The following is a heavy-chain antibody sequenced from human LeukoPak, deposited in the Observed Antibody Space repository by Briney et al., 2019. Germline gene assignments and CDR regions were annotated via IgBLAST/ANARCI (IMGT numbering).Heavy chain of an antibody. CDR1: GYTFTSYD. V-gene: IGHV1-8*01. CDR3: AFSWIQLWLPQNYYYSGMDV. D-gene: IGHD5-18*01. CDR2: MNPNSGNT. Sequence: ASVKVSCKASGYTFTSYDINWVRQATGQGLEWMGWMNPNSGNTGYAQKFQGRVTMTRNTSISTAYMDLSSLRSEDTAVYYCAFSWIQLWLPQNYYYSGMDVWGQGTTVTVSS. J-gene: IGHJ6*02.